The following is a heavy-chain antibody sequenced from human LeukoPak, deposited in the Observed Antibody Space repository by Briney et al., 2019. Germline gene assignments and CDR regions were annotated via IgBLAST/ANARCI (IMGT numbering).Heavy chain of an antibody. V-gene: IGHV3-23*01. CDR2: IAGGHYPT. CDR1: GFSFSSFA. Sequence: GGSLRLSCAASGFSFSSFAMTWVRQAPGKGLEWVSSIAGGHYPTYNTDSVKGRFTISRDNSKNTLYLQMNSLRADDTAVYYCTKDPNGDYVGAFEPWGQGTLVTVSS. J-gene: IGHJ5*02. CDR3: TKDPNGDYVGAFEP. D-gene: IGHD4-17*01.